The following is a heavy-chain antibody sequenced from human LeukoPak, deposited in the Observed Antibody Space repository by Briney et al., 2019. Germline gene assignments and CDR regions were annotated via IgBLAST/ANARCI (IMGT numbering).Heavy chain of an antibody. CDR3: ARPKVSGWYLGFDY. CDR2: IYYSGST. V-gene: IGHV4-59*01. D-gene: IGHD6-19*01. Sequence: PSETLSLTCTVSGGSISSYYGSWLRQPPGKGLEWIGYIYYSGSTNYNPSLKRRVTISVDTSKNQFSLKLSSVTAADTAVYYCARPKVSGWYLGFDYWGQGTLVTVSS. J-gene: IGHJ4*02. CDR1: GGSISSYY.